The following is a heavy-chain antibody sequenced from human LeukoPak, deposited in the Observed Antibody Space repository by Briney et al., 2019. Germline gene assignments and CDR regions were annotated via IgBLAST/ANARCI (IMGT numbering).Heavy chain of an antibody. CDR1: GGSISSSDYY. Sequence: PSETLSLTCTVSGGSISSSDYYWGWIRQPPGKGLAWIGSIYYSGSTYYNPSLKSRVTISVDTSKNQFSLKLSSVTAADTAVYYCARHSIDGYYGSGSYDHWGQGTLVTVSS. CDR3: ARHSIDGYYGSGSYDH. CDR2: IYYSGST. V-gene: IGHV4-39*01. J-gene: IGHJ4*02. D-gene: IGHD3-10*01.